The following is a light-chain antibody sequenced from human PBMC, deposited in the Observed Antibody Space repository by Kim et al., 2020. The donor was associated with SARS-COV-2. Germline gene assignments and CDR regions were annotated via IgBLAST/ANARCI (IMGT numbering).Light chain of an antibody. J-gene: IGLJ2*01. CDR3: SSYAGSNNLV. CDR1: SSDVGGYNY. CDR2: EVS. Sequence: GQSGTISCTGTSSDVGGYNYVSWYQQHPGKAPKLMIYEVSKRPSGVPDRFSGSKSGNTASLTVSGLQAKDEADYYCSSYAGSNNLVFGGGTQLTVL. V-gene: IGLV2-8*01.